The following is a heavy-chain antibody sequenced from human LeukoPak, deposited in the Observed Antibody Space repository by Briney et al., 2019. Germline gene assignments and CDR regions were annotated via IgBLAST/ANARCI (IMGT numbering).Heavy chain of an antibody. V-gene: IGHV1-18*01. Sequence: ASVTVSCKASGYTFTIYGISWVRQAPGQGLEWMGWISAYNGNKNYAQKLQGRVTMTTDTSTSRAYMELRSLRSDDTAVYYCARDLKIGYSSGWSNYWGQGTLVTVSS. D-gene: IGHD6-19*01. J-gene: IGHJ4*02. CDR1: GYTFTIYG. CDR2: ISAYNGNK. CDR3: ARDLKIGYSSGWSNY.